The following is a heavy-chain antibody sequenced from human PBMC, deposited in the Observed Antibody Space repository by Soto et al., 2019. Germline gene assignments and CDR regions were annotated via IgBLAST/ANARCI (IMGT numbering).Heavy chain of an antibody. CDR1: GHTFTSYY. CDR2: FNPSGGGT. CDR3: ARAASYYFDS. V-gene: IGHV1-46*01. D-gene: IGHD2-15*01. J-gene: IGHJ4*02. Sequence: ASVKVSCKASGHTFTSYYIHWVRQAPGQGLEWMGRFNPSGGGTSYAQKFQGRVTMTRDTSTSTVYMELSSLRSEDTAVYYCARAASYYFDSWGQGTLVTVSS.